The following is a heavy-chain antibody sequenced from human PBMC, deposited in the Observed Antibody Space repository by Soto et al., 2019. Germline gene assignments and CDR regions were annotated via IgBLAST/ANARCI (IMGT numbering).Heavy chain of an antibody. V-gene: IGHV1-8*01. CDR2: MNPNSGNT. CDR1: GYTFTSYD. CDR3: ARLKQDYAVA. J-gene: IGHJ5*02. D-gene: IGHD3-16*01. Sequence: QVQLVQSGAEVKKPGASVKVSCKASGYTFTSYDINWVRLATGQGLEWMGWMNPNSGNTAYAQKFQGRVTMTRNTAISTAYRELSSLRSEDTAAYYCARLKQDYAVAWGQGTQVTVSS.